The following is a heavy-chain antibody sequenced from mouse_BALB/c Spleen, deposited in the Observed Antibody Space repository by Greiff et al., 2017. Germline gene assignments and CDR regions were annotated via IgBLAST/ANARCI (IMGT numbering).Heavy chain of an antibody. Sequence: VQLQESGAELVKPGASVKLSCKASGYTFTSYWMHWVKQRPGQGLEWIGEINPSNGRTNYNEKFKSKATLTVDKSSSTAYMQLSSLTSEDSAVYYCARHYGYGGTWVAYWGQGTLVTVSA. V-gene: IGHV1S81*02. D-gene: IGHD1-2*01. J-gene: IGHJ3*01. CDR1: GYTFTSYW. CDR2: INPSNGRT. CDR3: ARHYGYGGTWVAY.